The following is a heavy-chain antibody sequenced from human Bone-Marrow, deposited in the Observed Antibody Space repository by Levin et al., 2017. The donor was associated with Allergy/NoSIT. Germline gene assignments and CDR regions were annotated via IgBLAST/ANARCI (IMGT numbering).Heavy chain of an antibody. V-gene: IGHV1-18*01. CDR1: GSPFSTYG. Sequence: GESLKISCKASGSPFSTYGINWVRQASGQGLEWMGWIDTHSGHTIYAQKLQGRVTVTTATSTSTAFMELRSMTSDDAAVYFCARSFFGDYLDYWGQGTLVTVSS. D-gene: IGHD3-3*01. CDR2: IDTHSGHT. CDR3: ARSFFGDYLDY. J-gene: IGHJ4*02.